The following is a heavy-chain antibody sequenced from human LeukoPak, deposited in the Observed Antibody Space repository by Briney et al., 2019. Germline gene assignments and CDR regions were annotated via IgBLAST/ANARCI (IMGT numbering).Heavy chain of an antibody. CDR3: AKPPPRFLEWLFYFDY. D-gene: IGHD3-3*01. CDR1: GFTFSSYA. Sequence: PGGSLRLSCAASGFTFSSYAMSWVRQAPGKGLEWVSAISGSGGSTYYADSVKGRFTISRDNSKNTLYLQMNSPRAEDTAVYYCAKPPPRFLEWLFYFDYWGQGTLVTVFS. J-gene: IGHJ4*02. CDR2: ISGSGGST. V-gene: IGHV3-23*01.